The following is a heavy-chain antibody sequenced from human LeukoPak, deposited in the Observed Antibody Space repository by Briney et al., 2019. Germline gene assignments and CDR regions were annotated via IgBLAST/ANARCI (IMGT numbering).Heavy chain of an antibody. J-gene: IGHJ5*02. D-gene: IGHD3-3*02. CDR1: GFTFSSYA. CDR3: TKGQVSLAPRVRFDP. Sequence: GGSLRLSCAASGFTFSSYAMIWVRQAPGKGPEWVSIISGSGDNTYYADSVKGRFTISRDNSKNTLYLEMSSLRAEDTAVYYCTKGQVSLAPRVRFDPWGQGTLVTVSS. V-gene: IGHV3-23*01. CDR2: ISGSGDNT.